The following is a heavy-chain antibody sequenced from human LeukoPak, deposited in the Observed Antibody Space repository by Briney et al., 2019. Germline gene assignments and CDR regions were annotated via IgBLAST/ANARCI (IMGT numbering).Heavy chain of an antibody. CDR2: ICCSGDST. Sequence: GGSLRLSCAASGFIVSSYAMTWVRQAPGKGLEWVSGICCSGDSTYYGDSVKGRFTISRDNSKNTLDLQLNSLRAEDTAVYHCAKAAGSSVHYWGQGTLVTVSS. CDR1: GFIVSSYA. CDR3: AKAAGSSVHY. J-gene: IGHJ4*02. V-gene: IGHV3-23*01. D-gene: IGHD6-19*01.